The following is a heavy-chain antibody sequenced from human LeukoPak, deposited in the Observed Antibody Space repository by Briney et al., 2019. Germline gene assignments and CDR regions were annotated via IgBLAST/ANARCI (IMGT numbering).Heavy chain of an antibody. CDR2: IKSDGSNT. J-gene: IGHJ2*01. Sequence: AGGSLRLSCAASGFTFSRYWMHWVRQAPGKGLVWVSRIKSDGSNTNYADSVKGRFTISRDNAKNTPYLQMNSLRAEDTAVYYCTRVGDYGGNWAWYFDLWGDGTLVTVSS. CDR3: TRVGDYGGNWAWYFDL. D-gene: IGHD4-23*01. CDR1: GFTFSRYW. V-gene: IGHV3-74*01.